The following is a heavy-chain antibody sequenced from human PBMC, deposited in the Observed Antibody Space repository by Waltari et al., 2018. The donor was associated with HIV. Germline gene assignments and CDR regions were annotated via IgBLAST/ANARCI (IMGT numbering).Heavy chain of an antibody. D-gene: IGHD1-26*01. J-gene: IGHJ5*01. Sequence: QVQLVESGGGLVKPGGSLRLSCAASGFTFSHYYMSWIRQAPGKCLEWVSYMSSSGSTLYYADSVKCRFTISRDNAKNSLYLQMNSLRDDDTAVYYCARDWTRGSYDSWCQGTLVTVSS. CDR2: MSSSGSTL. CDR3: ARDWTRGSYDS. V-gene: IGHV3-11*04. CDR1: GFTFSHYY.